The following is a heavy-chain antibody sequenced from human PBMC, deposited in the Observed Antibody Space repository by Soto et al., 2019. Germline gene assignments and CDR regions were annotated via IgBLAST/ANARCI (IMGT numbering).Heavy chain of an antibody. J-gene: IGHJ4*02. Sequence: EVPLLESGGGLVQPGGSLTLSCAASGFTFSSYAMSWVRQAPGKGLEWVSAISGSASRTYYADSVKGRFTISRDNSKNTLVLQMNTLRAEDTAVYYCAKDCELTSGGSRGFFDYWGQGSLLAVSS. D-gene: IGHD6-19*01. CDR1: GFTFSSYA. CDR3: AKDCELTSGGSRGFFDY. CDR2: ISGSASRT. V-gene: IGHV3-23*01.